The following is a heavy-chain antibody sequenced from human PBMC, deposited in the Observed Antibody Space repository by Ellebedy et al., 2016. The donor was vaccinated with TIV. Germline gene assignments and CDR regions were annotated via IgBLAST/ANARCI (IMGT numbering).Heavy chain of an antibody. CDR2: ISSRGSPI. CDR1: GFTFSSYS. J-gene: IGHJ4*02. V-gene: IGHV3-48*02. Sequence: GESLKISCAVSGFTFSSYSMNWVRQAPGKGLEWVSYISSRGSPIHYADSVKGRFSISRENVKNSLYLQMNSLRDEDTAVYYCARDENYGAEVIDYWGQGTLVTVSS. D-gene: IGHD4-17*01. CDR3: ARDENYGAEVIDY.